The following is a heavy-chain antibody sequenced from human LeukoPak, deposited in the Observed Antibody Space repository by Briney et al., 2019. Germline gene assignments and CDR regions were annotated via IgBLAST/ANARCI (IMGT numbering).Heavy chain of an antibody. CDR3: ARDVWFGEATFDY. CDR1: GFTFSDHY. Sequence: GGSLRLSCTVSGFTFSDHYMSWIRHAPGKRLEWISYISSTSSTIYYADSVKGRFTISRDNAKNSLYLQMNSLRAEDTAVYYCARDVWFGEATFDYWGQGTLVTVSS. V-gene: IGHV3-11*04. J-gene: IGHJ4*02. D-gene: IGHD3-10*01. CDR2: ISSTSSTI.